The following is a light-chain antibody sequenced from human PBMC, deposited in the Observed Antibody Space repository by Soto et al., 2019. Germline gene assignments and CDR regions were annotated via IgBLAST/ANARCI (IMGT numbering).Light chain of an antibody. J-gene: IGKJ4*01. CDR3: QQSYSTLLT. V-gene: IGKV1-39*01. Sequence: DIQMTQSPSSLSASVGDRVTITCRASQSISSYLNWYQQKPGKAPKLLIYAASSLQSGVPSRFSGSGSGTDFTLIISSLQPEDFATYYCQQSYSTLLTFGGGNKVDSK. CDR2: AAS. CDR1: QSISSY.